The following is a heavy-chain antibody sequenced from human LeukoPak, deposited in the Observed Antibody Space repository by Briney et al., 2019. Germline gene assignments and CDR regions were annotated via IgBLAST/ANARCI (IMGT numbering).Heavy chain of an antibody. CDR1: GGSISSYF. CDR3: ARRYGSGSSGTFDY. J-gene: IGHJ4*02. D-gene: IGHD3-10*01. CDR2: IYYSGST. Sequence: PSETLSLTCTVSGGSISSYFWSWIRQPPGKGLEWIAYIYYSGSTNYNPSLKSRVTISVDTSKNQFSLKLSSVTAADTAVYYCARRYGSGSSGTFDYWGQGTLVTVSS. V-gene: IGHV4-59*01.